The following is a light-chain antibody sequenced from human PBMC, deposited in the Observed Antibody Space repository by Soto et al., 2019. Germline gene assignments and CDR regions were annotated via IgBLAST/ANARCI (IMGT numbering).Light chain of an antibody. J-gene: IGKJ5*01. CDR3: QQRSNWPPGVT. CDR2: GAS. Sequence: EIVITESTTTLSVSPGEDAPLSWRVIQSVSRYLAWYQQKPGQAPRLLIYGASNRATGIPDRFSGSGSGTDFTLTISSLEPEDFAVYYCQQRSNWPPGVTFGQGTRLEI. CDR1: QSVSRY. V-gene: IGKV3-11*01.